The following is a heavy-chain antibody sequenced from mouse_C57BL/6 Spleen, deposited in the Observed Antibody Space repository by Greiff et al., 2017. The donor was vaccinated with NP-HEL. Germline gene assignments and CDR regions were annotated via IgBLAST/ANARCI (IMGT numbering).Heavy chain of an antibody. CDR1: GFTFTDYY. J-gene: IGHJ3*01. Sequence: EVKLVESGGGLVQPGGSLGLSCAASGFTFTDYYMSWVRQPPGKALEWLGFIRNKANGYTTEYSASVKGRFTISRDNSQSILYLQMNALRAEDSATYYCARYIGGFAYWGQGTLVTVSA. CDR3: ARYIGGFAY. CDR2: IRNKANGYTT. V-gene: IGHV7-3*01.